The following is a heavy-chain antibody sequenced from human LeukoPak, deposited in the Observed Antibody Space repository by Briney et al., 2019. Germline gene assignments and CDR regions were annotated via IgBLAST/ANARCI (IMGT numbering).Heavy chain of an antibody. CDR3: ARVDGVVPAAQYAFDI. D-gene: IGHD2-2*01. Sequence: SETLPLTCTVSGYSISSGYYWGWIRQPPGQGLEWIGSIYHSGSTYYNPSLKSRVTISVDTSKNQFSLKLSSVTAADTAVYYCARVDGVVPAAQYAFDIWGQGTMVTVSS. J-gene: IGHJ3*02. V-gene: IGHV4-38-2*02. CDR1: GYSISSGYY. CDR2: IYHSGST.